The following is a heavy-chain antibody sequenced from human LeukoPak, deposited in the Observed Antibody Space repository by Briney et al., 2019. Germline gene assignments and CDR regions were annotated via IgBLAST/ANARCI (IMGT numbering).Heavy chain of an antibody. D-gene: IGHD6-13*01. V-gene: IGHV4-38-2*02. CDR2: IYHSGST. CDR1: GYSISSGYY. CDR3: ARAFYSSSWNWFDP. J-gene: IGHJ5*02. Sequence: SETLSLTCTVSGYSISSGYYWGWIRPPPGKGLEWIGSIYHSGSTYYNPSLKSRVTISVDTSKNQFSLKLSSVTAADTAVYYCARAFYSSSWNWFDPWGQGTLVTVPS.